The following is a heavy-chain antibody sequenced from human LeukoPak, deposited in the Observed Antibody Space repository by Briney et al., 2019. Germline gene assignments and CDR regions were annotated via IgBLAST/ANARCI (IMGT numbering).Heavy chain of an antibody. J-gene: IGHJ4*02. CDR1: DFTFSTYE. Sequence: GGSLRLSCAASDFTFSTYEMNWVRQAPGKGLEWVSYISSSSSTIYYADSVKGRFTISIDNAKNSLYLQMNSLRDEDTAVYYCARGFGYYDSSGAFDYWGQGTLVTVSS. V-gene: IGHV3-48*02. D-gene: IGHD3-22*01. CDR3: ARGFGYYDSSGAFDY. CDR2: ISSSSSTI.